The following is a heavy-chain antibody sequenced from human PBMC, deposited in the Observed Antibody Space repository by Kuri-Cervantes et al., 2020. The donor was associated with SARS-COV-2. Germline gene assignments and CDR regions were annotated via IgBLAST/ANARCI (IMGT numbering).Heavy chain of an antibody. J-gene: IGHJ4*02. V-gene: IGHV3-33*08. Sequence: GESRKISCAASGFTFSSYGMHWVRQAPGKGLEWVAVIWYDGSNKYYADSVKGRFTISRDNSKNTLYLQMNSLRAEDTAVYYCARVSHRGSGYQNPPDYWGQGTLVTVSS. CDR3: ARVSHRGSGYQNPPDY. CDR1: GFTFSSYG. D-gene: IGHD3-3*01. CDR2: IWYDGSNK.